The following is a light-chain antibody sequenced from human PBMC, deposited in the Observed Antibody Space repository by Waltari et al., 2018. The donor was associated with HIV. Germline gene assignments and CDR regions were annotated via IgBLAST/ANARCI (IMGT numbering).Light chain of an antibody. CDR3: QAWDSGTEV. Sequence: SYELTQPPSVSVSPGQPASITFSGDKLGNKYACWYQQKPGQSPVLVIYQDTKRPSGIPERFSGSTSGNTATLTIGGTQTMDEADYYCQAWDSGTEVFGGGTKLTVL. V-gene: IGLV3-1*01. CDR1: KLGNKY. J-gene: IGLJ2*01. CDR2: QDT.